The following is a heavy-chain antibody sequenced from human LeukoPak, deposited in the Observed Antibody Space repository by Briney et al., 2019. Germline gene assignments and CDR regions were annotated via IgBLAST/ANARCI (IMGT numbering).Heavy chain of an antibody. CDR1: GFTFSSYW. D-gene: IGHD2-2*01. CDR2: IKQDGSEK. CDR3: ARWGAGCSSTSCYGPQHYYYGMDV. V-gene: IGHV3-7*01. Sequence: GGSLRLSCAASGFTFSSYWMSWVRQAPGKGQEWVANIKQDGSEKYYVDCVKGRFTISRDNDKNSLYMKMNRLRAEDTAVYYCARWGAGCSSTSCYGPQHYYYGMDVWGQGTTVTVSS. J-gene: IGHJ6*02.